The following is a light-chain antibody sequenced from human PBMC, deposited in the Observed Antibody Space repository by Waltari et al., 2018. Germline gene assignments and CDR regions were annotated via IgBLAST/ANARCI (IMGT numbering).Light chain of an antibody. CDR1: QSILYSSNSKNY. Sequence: DIVMTQSPDSLAVSLGERATINCKSSQSILYSSNSKNYLAWYQHKPGQPPKLLIYWASTRESGVPDRFSGSGSGTDFTLTISSLQAEDVAIYYCQQYYSIPYTFGQGTKVEIK. J-gene: IGKJ2*01. V-gene: IGKV4-1*01. CDR2: WAS. CDR3: QQYYSIPYT.